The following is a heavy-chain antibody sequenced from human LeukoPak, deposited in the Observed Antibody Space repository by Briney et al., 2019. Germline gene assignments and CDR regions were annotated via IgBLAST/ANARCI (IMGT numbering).Heavy chain of an antibody. D-gene: IGHD6-19*01. Sequence: PGGSLRLSCAASGFTFDDYAMHWVRQAPGKGLEWVSLISWDGGSTYYADSVKGRFTISRDNSKNSLYLQMNSLRAEDTALYYCAKGSGWYMDYMDVWGKGTTVTISS. CDR1: GFTFDDYA. CDR3: AKGSGWYMDYMDV. J-gene: IGHJ6*03. CDR2: ISWDGGST. V-gene: IGHV3-43D*03.